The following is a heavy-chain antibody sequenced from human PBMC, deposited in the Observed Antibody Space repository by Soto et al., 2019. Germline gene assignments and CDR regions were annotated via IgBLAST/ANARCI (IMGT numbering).Heavy chain of an antibody. Sequence: QVQLVESGGGVVQPGRSPRLSCAASGFTFSTYPMHWVRQAPGKGLEWVAVISYDGSGHYYADSVRGRFTLSRDNSKNTLYMQLNSLRPEDTAMYYCAREMVAPENYYYGMDVWGQGTTVTVSS. CDR1: GFTFSTYP. CDR3: AREMVAPENYYYGMDV. CDR2: ISYDGSGH. D-gene: IGHD2-15*01. J-gene: IGHJ6*02. V-gene: IGHV3-30-3*01.